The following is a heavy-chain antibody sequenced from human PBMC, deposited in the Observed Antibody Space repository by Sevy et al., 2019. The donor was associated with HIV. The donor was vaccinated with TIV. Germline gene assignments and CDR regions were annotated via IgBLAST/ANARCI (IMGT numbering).Heavy chain of an antibody. CDR3: ARDLTIFGVVSGIDY. Sequence: GGSLRLSCAASGFNFRTYSMNWVRQAPGKGQEWLSSISDDSRYIYYSDSVKGRFTISRANAKNLLFLQMNNLRVEDTAIYYCARDLTIFGVVSGIDYWGQGNLVTVSS. D-gene: IGHD3-3*01. V-gene: IGHV3-21*04. J-gene: IGHJ4*02. CDR2: ISDDSRYI. CDR1: GFNFRTYS.